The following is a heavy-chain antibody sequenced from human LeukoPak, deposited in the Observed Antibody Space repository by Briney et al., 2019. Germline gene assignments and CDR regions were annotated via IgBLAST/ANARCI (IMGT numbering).Heavy chain of an antibody. Sequence: QPGGSLRLSCAASGFTFSSYGMHWVRQAPGKGLEWVAVISYDGSNKYYADSVKGRFTISRDNSKNTLYLQMNSLRAEDTAVYYCAKGWAHDYGDLDYWGQGTLVTVSS. V-gene: IGHV3-30*18. J-gene: IGHJ4*02. CDR1: GFTFSSYG. D-gene: IGHD4-17*01. CDR2: ISYDGSNK. CDR3: AKGWAHDYGDLDY.